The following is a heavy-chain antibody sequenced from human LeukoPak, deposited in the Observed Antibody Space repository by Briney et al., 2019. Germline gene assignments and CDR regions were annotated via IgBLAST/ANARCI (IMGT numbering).Heavy chain of an antibody. D-gene: IGHD3-10*01. CDR1: GYTFTGYY. CDR2: MNPNSGNT. V-gene: IGHV1-8*02. CDR3: ARKTYYYGSGSYSGDY. J-gene: IGHJ4*02. Sequence: ASVKVSCKASGYTFTGYYMHWVRQAPGQGLEWMGWMNPNSGNTGYAQKFQGRVTMTRNTSISTAYMELSSLRSEDTAVYYCARKTYYYGSGSYSGDYWGQGTLVTVSS.